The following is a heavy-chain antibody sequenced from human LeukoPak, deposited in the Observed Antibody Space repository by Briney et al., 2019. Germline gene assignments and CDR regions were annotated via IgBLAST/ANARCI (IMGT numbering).Heavy chain of an antibody. J-gene: IGHJ4*02. Sequence: GASVKVSCKASGYTFTSYAMHWVRQAPGQRLGWMGWINAGNGNTKYSQKFQGRVTITRDTSASTAYMELSSLRSEDTAVYYCARDRLLWFGELFYQFDYWGQGTLVTVSS. CDR2: INAGNGNT. CDR1: GYTFTSYA. CDR3: ARDRLLWFGELFYQFDY. V-gene: IGHV1-3*01. D-gene: IGHD3-10*01.